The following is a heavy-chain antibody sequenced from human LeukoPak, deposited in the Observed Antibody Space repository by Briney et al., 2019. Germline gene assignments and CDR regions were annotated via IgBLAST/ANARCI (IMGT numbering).Heavy chain of an antibody. Sequence: PGGSLRLSCAASGFTFSSYAMHWVRQAPGKGLEWVAVISYDGSNKYYADSVKGRFTISRGNSKNTLYLQMNSLRAEDTAVYYCARVLSGSYMYYFDYWGQGTLVTVSS. CDR3: ARVLSGSYMYYFDY. CDR1: GFTFSSYA. J-gene: IGHJ4*02. V-gene: IGHV3-30-3*01. D-gene: IGHD1-26*01. CDR2: ISYDGSNK.